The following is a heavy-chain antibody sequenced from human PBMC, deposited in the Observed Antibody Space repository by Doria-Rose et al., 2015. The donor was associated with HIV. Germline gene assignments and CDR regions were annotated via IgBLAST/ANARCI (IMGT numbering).Heavy chain of an antibody. CDR1: GVSLSSPGMG. CDR3: ARIKSSRWYHKYYFDF. Sequence: QVTLKESGPVLVKPTETLTLTCTVSGVSLSSPGMGVSCIRQPPGKALEWLANIFSDDERSYKPSLKSRLTISRVTSKGQVDLTMTDMDPVDTATYYCARIKSSRWYHKYYFDFWGQGTLVIVSA. J-gene: IGHJ4*02. D-gene: IGHD6-13*01. V-gene: IGHV2-26*01. CDR2: IFSDDER.